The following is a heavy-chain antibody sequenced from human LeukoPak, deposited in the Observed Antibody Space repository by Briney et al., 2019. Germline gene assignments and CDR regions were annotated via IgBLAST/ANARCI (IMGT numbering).Heavy chain of an antibody. CDR2: ISGSGGSP. D-gene: IGHD1-26*01. J-gene: IGHJ4*02. V-gene: IGHV3-23*01. Sequence: GGSLRLSCAASGFTFSSYAMSWVRQAPGKGLEWVSGISGSGGSPYYADSVKGRFAISRDNSKNTLYLQMNSLRAEDTAVFYCAKDRSGSSYGSFDSWGQGTLVTVSS. CDR3: AKDRSGSSYGSFDS. CDR1: GFTFSSYA.